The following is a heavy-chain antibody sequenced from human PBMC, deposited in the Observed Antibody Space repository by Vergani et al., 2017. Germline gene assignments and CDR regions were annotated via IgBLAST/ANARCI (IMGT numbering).Heavy chain of an antibody. V-gene: IGHV3-9*01. CDR3: AKGNTTMDPIDY. J-gene: IGHJ4*02. Sequence: EVQLVESGGGLVQPGRSLRLSCAASGFTFDDYAIHWVRQTPGMCLEWVSGISWNRGTVGYADSVKGRFTISRDNAKNSLYLQMNSLRAEDTALYYCAKGNTTMDPIDYWGQGTLVTVSS. CDR2: ISWNRGTV. D-gene: IGHD5-18*01. CDR1: GFTFDDYA.